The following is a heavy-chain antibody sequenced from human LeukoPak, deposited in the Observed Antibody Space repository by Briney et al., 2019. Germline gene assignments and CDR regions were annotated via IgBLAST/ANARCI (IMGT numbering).Heavy chain of an antibody. D-gene: IGHD4/OR15-4a*01. CDR2: KSVSGHT. CDR3: VRVSRIDYGANPEGDV. V-gene: IGHV4-4*07. CDR1: GGSISNYY. J-gene: IGHJ6*04. Sequence: PSETLSLTCTVSGGSISNYYGNWIRQPAGKGLEWIGRKSVSGHTNYRSSLESRVTMSVDTSKNQFSLRLNSVTTADTAVYYCVRVSRIDYGANPEGDVWGKGIPVIVSS.